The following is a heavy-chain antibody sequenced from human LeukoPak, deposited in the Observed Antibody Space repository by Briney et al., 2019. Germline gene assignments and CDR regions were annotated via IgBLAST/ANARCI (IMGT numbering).Heavy chain of an antibody. CDR3: ARGYYDSSGYYPDNWFDP. J-gene: IGHJ5*02. CDR2: IIPIFGTA. D-gene: IGHD3-22*01. CDR1: GYTFTSYY. V-gene: IGHV1-69*13. Sequence: ASVKVSCKASGYTFTSYYMHWVRQAPGQGLEWMGGIIPIFGTANYAQKFQGRVTITADESTSTAYMELSSLRSEDTAVYYCARGYYDSSGYYPDNWFDPWGQGTLVTVSS.